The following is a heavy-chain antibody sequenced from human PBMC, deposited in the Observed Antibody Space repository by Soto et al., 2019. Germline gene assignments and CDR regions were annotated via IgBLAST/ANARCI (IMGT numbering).Heavy chain of an antibody. D-gene: IGHD3-3*01. CDR1: GYTFTSYD. CDR2: MNPNSGNT. Sequence: ASVKVSCKASGYTFTSYDINWVRQATGQGLEWMGWMNPNSGNTGYAQKFQGRVTMTRNTSISTAYMELSSLRSEDTAVYYCGRDLFTIFGVVTIRHWFDPWGQGTLVTVSS. J-gene: IGHJ5*02. CDR3: GRDLFTIFGVVTIRHWFDP. V-gene: IGHV1-8*01.